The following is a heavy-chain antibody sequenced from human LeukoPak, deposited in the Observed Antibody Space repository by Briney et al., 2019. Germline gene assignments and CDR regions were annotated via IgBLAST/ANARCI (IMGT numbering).Heavy chain of an antibody. V-gene: IGHV3-7*01. CDR1: GFTFSSYW. CDR3: AREEYSGYDKAIYFDY. D-gene: IGHD5-12*01. CDR2: IKQDGSEK. Sequence: EPGGCLRLSCAASGFTFSSYWMSWVRQAAGKGLEWVANIKQDGSEKYYVDSVKGRFTISRDNAKNSLYLQMNSLRAEDTAVYYCAREEYSGYDKAIYFDYWGQETLVTVSS. J-gene: IGHJ4*02.